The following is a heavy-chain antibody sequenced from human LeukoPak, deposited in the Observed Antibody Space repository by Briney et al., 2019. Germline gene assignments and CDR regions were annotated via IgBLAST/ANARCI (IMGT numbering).Heavy chain of an antibody. Sequence: GGTLRLSCAASGVTLSSYAMSWVRQAPGKGLEWVSAISGSGGSTYYADSVKGRFTISRDNSKNTLYLQMNSLRAEDTAVYYCAKHYDFWSGYFDYWGQGTLVTVSS. CDR1: GVTLSSYA. J-gene: IGHJ4*02. CDR2: ISGSGGST. D-gene: IGHD3-3*01. V-gene: IGHV3-23*01. CDR3: AKHYDFWSGYFDY.